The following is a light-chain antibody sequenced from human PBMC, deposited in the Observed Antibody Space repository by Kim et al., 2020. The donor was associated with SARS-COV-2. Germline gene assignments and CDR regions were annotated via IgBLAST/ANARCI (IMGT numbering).Light chain of an antibody. CDR3: HQYGSSPYT. Sequence: LYPGERAHLSCRASQSFRNTYLAGFKQKPGHAPRILINGASSRATGIPDRFSGSVSGTDFSLTISRLEPEDFAVYYCHQYGSSPYTFGQGTKLEI. V-gene: IGKV3-20*01. CDR1: QSFRNTY. J-gene: IGKJ2*01. CDR2: GAS.